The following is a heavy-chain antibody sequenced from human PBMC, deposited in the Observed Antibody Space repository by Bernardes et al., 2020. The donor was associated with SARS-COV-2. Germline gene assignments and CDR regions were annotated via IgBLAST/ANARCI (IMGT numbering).Heavy chain of an antibody. Sequence: SETLSLTCGVSGASISSSSYYWGWIRQPPGKGLEWIGNIYYTGSTFYNPSLNSRVTISVDTSKNQFSLKLSSVTAADTAVYYCARGVVQTLFGVVTGPQYFDFWGQGTLVTVSS. CDR3: ARGVVQTLFGVVTGPQYFDF. V-gene: IGHV4-39*01. CDR1: GASISSSSYY. D-gene: IGHD3-3*01. CDR2: IYYTGST. J-gene: IGHJ4*02.